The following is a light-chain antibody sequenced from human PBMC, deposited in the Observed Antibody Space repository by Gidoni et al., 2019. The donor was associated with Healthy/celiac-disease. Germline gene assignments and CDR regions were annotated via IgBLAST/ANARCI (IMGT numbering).Light chain of an antibody. CDR3: QQYGSSHQFT. CDR1: QSVSSSY. V-gene: IGKV3-20*01. CDR2: GAS. Sequence: TLSCRASQSVSSSYLAWYQQKPGQAPRRLIYGASSRATGIPDRCSGSGSGTDFTLTISRLEPEDFAVYYCQQYGSSHQFTFGPGTKVDIK. J-gene: IGKJ3*01.